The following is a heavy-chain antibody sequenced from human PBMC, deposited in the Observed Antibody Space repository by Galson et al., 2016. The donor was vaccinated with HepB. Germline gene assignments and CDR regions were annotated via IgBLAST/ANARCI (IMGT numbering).Heavy chain of an antibody. J-gene: IGHJ4*02. Sequence: SLRLSCAASGFTFNNYAMNWVRQAPGKGLEWVAVISYHGSNKYYVDSVKSRFTISRDNSKNTLYLQMNSLRVEDTAMYYCARDGYYYGSGSYGAATYWGQGTPGTVSS. CDR2: ISYHGSNK. V-gene: IGHV3-30*04. CDR3: ARDGYYYGSGSYGAATY. D-gene: IGHD3-10*01. CDR1: GFTFNNYA.